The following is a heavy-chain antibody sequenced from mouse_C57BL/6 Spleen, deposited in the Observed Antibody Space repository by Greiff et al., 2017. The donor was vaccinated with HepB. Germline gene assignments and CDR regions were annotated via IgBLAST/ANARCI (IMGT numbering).Heavy chain of an antibody. V-gene: IGHV1-81*01. Sequence: QVQLQQSGAELARPGASVKPSCKASGYTFTSYGISWVKQRTGQGLEWIGEIYPRSGNTYYNEKFKGKATLTADKSSSTAYMELRSLTSEDSAVYFCARQGYGSSLYAMDYWGQGTSVTVSS. J-gene: IGHJ4*01. CDR2: IYPRSGNT. CDR1: GYTFTSYG. D-gene: IGHD1-1*01. CDR3: ARQGYGSSLYAMDY.